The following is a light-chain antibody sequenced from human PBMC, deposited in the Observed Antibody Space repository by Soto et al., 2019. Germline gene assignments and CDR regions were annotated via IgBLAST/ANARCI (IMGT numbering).Light chain of an antibody. J-gene: IGLJ2*01. CDR2: EGT. Sequence: QSALTQPASVSGSPGQSIAISYTGTSSDVGSYNLVSWYQQYPGKAPKLMIYEGTKRPSGVSNRFSGSKSGNTASLTISGLQAEDETDYYCCSYAGDFVVFGGGTKLTVL. CDR1: SSDVGSYNL. V-gene: IGLV2-23*01. CDR3: CSYAGDFVV.